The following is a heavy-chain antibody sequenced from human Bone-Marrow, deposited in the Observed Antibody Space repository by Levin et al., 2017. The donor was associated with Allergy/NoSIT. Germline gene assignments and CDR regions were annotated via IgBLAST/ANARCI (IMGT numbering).Heavy chain of an antibody. CDR2: IYSVGTT. Sequence: GGSLRLSCAASGFTVSNNYMSWVRQPPGKGLEWVSLIYSVGTTHYADSVRGRFTISRDHAENTLYLQMNNLRAEDTAVYYCARNPGSTNGSWGQGTLLAVSS. CDR1: GFTVSNNY. CDR3: ARNPGSTNGS. D-gene: IGHD2-15*01. V-gene: IGHV3-53*01. J-gene: IGHJ4*02.